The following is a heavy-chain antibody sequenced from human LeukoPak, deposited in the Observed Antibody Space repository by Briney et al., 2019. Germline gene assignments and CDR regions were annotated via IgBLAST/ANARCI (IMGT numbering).Heavy chain of an antibody. CDR3: ARDIMFRGVIKRSAMDV. D-gene: IGHD3-10*01. V-gene: IGHV4-34*01. CDR1: GGSFWGCY. Sequence: PSEALSLTCAVSGGSFWGCYWRWILQGPGEGLESIAEIGLLGGTNYNPSLKSRVTISVDTSKNQFSLKLSSVTAADTAVYYCARDIMFRGVIKRSAMDVWGKGTTVTVSS. J-gene: IGHJ6*04. CDR2: IGLLGGT.